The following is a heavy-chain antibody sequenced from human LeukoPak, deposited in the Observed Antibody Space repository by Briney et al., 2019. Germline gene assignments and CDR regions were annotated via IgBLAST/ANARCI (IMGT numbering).Heavy chain of an antibody. V-gene: IGHV3-21*06. CDR3: ARDYYDSSASATFDY. CDR1: GFTFSTYT. CDR2: IASDTTYM. D-gene: IGHD3-22*01. J-gene: IGHJ4*02. Sequence: GGSLRLSCEASGFTFSTYTVNWVRQAPGKGLEWVSSIASDTTYMKYAGSVKGRFSVSRDNAKNSVFLEMKSLRADDTAVYFCARDYYDSSASATFDYWGRGTLVTVSS.